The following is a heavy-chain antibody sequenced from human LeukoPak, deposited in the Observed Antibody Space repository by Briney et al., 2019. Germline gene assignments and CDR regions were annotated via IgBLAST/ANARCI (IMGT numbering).Heavy chain of an antibody. Sequence: GGSLRLSCAASGFTFSSYAMHWVRQAPGKGLEWVAVISYDGSNKYYADSVKGRFTISRDNSKNTLYLQMNSLRAEDTAVYYCATTGGTIFGGANAFDIWGQGTMVTVSS. D-gene: IGHD3-3*01. V-gene: IGHV3-30-3*01. J-gene: IGHJ3*02. CDR2: ISYDGSNK. CDR1: GFTFSSYA. CDR3: ATTGGTIFGGANAFDI.